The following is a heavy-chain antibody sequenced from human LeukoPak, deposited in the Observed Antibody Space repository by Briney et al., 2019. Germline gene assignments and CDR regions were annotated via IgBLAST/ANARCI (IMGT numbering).Heavy chain of an antibody. D-gene: IGHD6-6*01. Sequence: PGGSLRLSCAASGFAFDDYTMHWVRQAPGKGLEWVSLISWDGGSTYYADSVKGRFTISRDNSKNSLYLQMNSLRTEDTALYYCAKESWSSSSESYYMDVWGKGTTVTVSS. CDR3: AKESWSSSSESYYMDV. CDR2: ISWDGGST. V-gene: IGHV3-43*01. CDR1: GFAFDDYT. J-gene: IGHJ6*03.